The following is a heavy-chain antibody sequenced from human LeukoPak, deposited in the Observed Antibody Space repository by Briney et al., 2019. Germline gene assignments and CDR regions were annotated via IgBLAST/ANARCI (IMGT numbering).Heavy chain of an antibody. D-gene: IGHD2-2*02. Sequence: PGGFLRLSCAASGFTVSDYFMTWIRQAPGRGLEWVSFISSSGNSLYYADSVKGRFTISRDIAENSVYLQMNSLRAEDTAVYYCARDLGYCSSTSCYMFDYWGQGTLVTVSS. V-gene: IGHV3-11*04. J-gene: IGHJ4*02. CDR1: GFTVSDYF. CDR2: ISSSGNSL. CDR3: ARDLGYCSSTSCYMFDY.